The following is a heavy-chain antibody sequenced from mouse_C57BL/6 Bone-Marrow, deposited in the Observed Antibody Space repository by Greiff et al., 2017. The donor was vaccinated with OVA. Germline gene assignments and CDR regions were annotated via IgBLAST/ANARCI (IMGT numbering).Heavy chain of an antibody. V-gene: IGHV1-82*01. D-gene: IGHD1-1*01. CDR1: GYAFSSSW. CDR2: IYPGDGDT. J-gene: IGHJ3*01. Sequence: QVQLQQSGPELVKPGASVKISCKASGYAFSSSWMNWVKQRPGKGLEWIGRIYPGDGDTNYNGKFKRKATLTADKSSSTAYMQLSSLTSEDSAVYFCARDYGFSWCAYWGQGTLVTVSA. CDR3: ARDYGFSWCAY.